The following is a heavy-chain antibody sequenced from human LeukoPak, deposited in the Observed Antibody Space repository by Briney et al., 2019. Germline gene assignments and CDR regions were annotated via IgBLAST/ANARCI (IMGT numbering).Heavy chain of an antibody. CDR1: GGSVSSGDYC. CDR2: IYYSGST. CDR3: ARMIVVVVAEGDAFDI. Sequence: SETLSLTCTVSGGSVSSGDYCWSWIRQPPGKGLEWIGYIYYSGSTSYNPSLKSRLTMSLDMSENRFSLVLSSLAAADTAVYYCARMIVVVVAEGDAFDIWGQGTMVTVSS. J-gene: IGHJ3*02. V-gene: IGHV4-30-4*01. D-gene: IGHD2-15*01.